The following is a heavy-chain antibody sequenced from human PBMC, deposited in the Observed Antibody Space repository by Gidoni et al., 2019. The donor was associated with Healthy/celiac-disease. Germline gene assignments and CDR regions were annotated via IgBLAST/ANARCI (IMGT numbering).Heavy chain of an antibody. Sequence: EVQLLESGGGLVQPGGSLRLSCAASGFTFSSYAMSWVRQAPGKGLEWVSAISGSGGSTYYADSVKGRFTISRDNSKNTLYLQMNSLRAEDTAVYYCAKDSLLWFGEFLFYFDYWGQGTLVTVSS. D-gene: IGHD3-10*01. CDR1: GFTFSSYA. CDR3: AKDSLLWFGEFLFYFDY. J-gene: IGHJ4*02. V-gene: IGHV3-23*01. CDR2: ISGSGGST.